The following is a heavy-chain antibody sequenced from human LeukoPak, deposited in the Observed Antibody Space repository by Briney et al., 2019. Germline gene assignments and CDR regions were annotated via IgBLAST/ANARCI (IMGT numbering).Heavy chain of an antibody. D-gene: IGHD2-15*01. CDR1: GGSISSYY. Sequence: SETLSLTCTVSGGSISSYYWSWIGQPAGTGLEWFGRIYTSGSTNYNTSLKSRVTMSVDTSKSQLALKLRSVTASDTAVYYCAGGAAVAGRGGGFHYWGQGTLVTVSS. CDR3: AGGAAVAGRGGGFHY. J-gene: IGHJ4*02. CDR2: IYTSGST. V-gene: IGHV4-4*07.